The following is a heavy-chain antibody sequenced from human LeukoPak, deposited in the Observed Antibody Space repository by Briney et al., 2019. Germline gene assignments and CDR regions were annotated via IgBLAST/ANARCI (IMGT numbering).Heavy chain of an antibody. CDR1: GYSFTSYY. V-gene: IGHV1-69*13. D-gene: IGHD5-24*01. J-gene: IGHJ5*02. CDR3: ARDVMGTYNWFDP. Sequence: SVKVSCKSSGYSFTSYYIHWVRQAPGQGLEWMGGIIPIFGTANYAQKFQGRVTITADESTSTAYMELSSLRSEDTAVYYCARDVMGTYNWFDPWGQGTLVTVSS. CDR2: IIPIFGTA.